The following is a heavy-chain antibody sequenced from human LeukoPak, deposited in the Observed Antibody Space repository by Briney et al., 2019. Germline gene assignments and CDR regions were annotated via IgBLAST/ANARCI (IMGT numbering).Heavy chain of an antibody. CDR3: ARATGGLTLFDY. D-gene: IGHD3-10*01. CDR1: RGSLSSHS. CDR2: VSYSGFT. J-gene: IGHJ4*02. Sequence: PSETLSLTCTVSRGSLSSHSWSWLRQPPGKGLDWIGSVSYSGFTKYNPSLESRVSMSVDTSKDQFSLRLSSVTAADTAFYYCARATGGLTLFDYWGQGTPVTVSA. V-gene: IGHV4-59*11.